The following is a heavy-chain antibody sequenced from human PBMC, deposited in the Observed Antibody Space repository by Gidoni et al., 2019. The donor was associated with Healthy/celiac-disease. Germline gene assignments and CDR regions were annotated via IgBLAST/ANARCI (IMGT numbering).Heavy chain of an antibody. J-gene: IGHJ4*02. V-gene: IGHV4-61*02. D-gene: IGHD3-10*01. Sequence: QVQLQESGPGLVKPSQTLSLTCTVSGGSIRSGSYYWSWIRQPAGKGLEWIGRIYTSGSTNYNPSLKSRVTISVDTSKNQFSLKLSSVTAADTAVYYCAREGLLWFGEPFDYWGQGTLVTVSS. CDR3: AREGLLWFGEPFDY. CDR2: IYTSGST. CDR1: GGSIRSGSYY.